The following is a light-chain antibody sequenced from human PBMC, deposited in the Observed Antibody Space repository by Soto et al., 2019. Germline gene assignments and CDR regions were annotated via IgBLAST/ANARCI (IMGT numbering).Light chain of an antibody. CDR1: SSDVGGYNY. J-gene: IGLJ1*01. CDR3: CSYAGSYTHV. Sequence: QSVLTQPRSVSGSPGQSVTISCTGTSSDVGGYNYVSWYQQHPGKAPKLIMYDVTKRPSGVPDRFSGSKSGNTASLTISGPQAEDEADYYCCSYAGSYTHVFGTGTRSPS. V-gene: IGLV2-11*01. CDR2: DVT.